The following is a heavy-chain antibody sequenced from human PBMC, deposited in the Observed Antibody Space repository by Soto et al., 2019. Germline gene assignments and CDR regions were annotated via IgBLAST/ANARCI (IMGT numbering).Heavy chain of an antibody. V-gene: IGHV3-33*01. CDR1: GFTFSSYG. D-gene: IGHD4-4*01. J-gene: IGHJ5*02. CDR3: ARDHPTAGPNWFDP. CDR2: IWYDGSNK. Sequence: QVQLVESGGGVVQPGRSLRLSCAASGFTFSSYGMHWVRQAPGKGLEWVAVIWYDGSNKYYADSVKGRFTISRDNSKNTLYLQMNSLRAEDTAVYYCARDHPTAGPNWFDPWGQGTLVTVSS.